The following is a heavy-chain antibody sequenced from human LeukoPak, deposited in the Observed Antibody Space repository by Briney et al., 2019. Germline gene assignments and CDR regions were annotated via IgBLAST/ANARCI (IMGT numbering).Heavy chain of an antibody. D-gene: IGHD1-26*01. J-gene: IGHJ4*02. CDR1: GFTVSSNY. CDR3: ATASGSYYRQFDY. CDR2: INTGGST. V-gene: IGHV3-66*01. Sequence: GGSPRLSCAASGFTVSSNYMSWVRQAPGKGLEWVSVINTGGSTYYADSVKGRFTISRDNSKNTLYLQMNSLRAEDTAVYYCATASGSYYRQFDYWGQGTLVTVSS.